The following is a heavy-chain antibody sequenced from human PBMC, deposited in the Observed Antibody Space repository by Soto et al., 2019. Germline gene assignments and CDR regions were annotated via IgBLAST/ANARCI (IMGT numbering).Heavy chain of an antibody. Sequence: QITLKESGPTLVKPTQTLTLTCTFSGFSLSTSGVGVGWIRQPPGKALEWLALIYWDDDKRYSPSLKSRLTVTKDTSKNQVFLTTTNMESVNTAAYYCAHSIRFGELTTNFDYWGQGTLVTVSS. D-gene: IGHD3-10*01. CDR3: AHSIRFGELTTNFDY. V-gene: IGHV2-5*02. CDR1: GFSLSTSGVG. J-gene: IGHJ4*02. CDR2: IYWDDDK.